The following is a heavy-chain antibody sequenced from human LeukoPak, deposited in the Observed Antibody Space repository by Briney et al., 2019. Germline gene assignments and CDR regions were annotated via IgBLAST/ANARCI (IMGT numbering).Heavy chain of an antibody. Sequence: SQTLSLTCTVSGGSISSYYWSWIRQPPGKGLEWIGYIYYSGSTNYNPSLKSRVTISVDTSKNQFSLKLSSVTAADTAVYYCARVTRSGSYYYYYGMDVWGQGTTVTVSS. CDR3: ARVTRSGSYYYYYGMDV. D-gene: IGHD1-26*01. CDR2: IYYSGST. CDR1: GGSISSYY. J-gene: IGHJ6*02. V-gene: IGHV4-59*01.